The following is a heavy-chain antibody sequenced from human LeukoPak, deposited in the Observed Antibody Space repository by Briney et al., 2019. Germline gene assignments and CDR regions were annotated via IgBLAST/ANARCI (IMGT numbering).Heavy chain of an antibody. CDR2: IYHTGNT. V-gene: IGHV4-4*02. CDR1: GGSITSANW. D-gene: IGHD6-25*01. CDR3: ARDANGSDLHYYHMDV. Sequence: PSGTLSLTCAVSGGSITSANWWSWVRQSPGKGLEWIGEIYHTGNTSYNPSLNSRVSISLDTSKNQFSLRLTSVTAADTAVYFCARDANGSDLHYYHMDVWGKGTTVTVSS. J-gene: IGHJ6*03.